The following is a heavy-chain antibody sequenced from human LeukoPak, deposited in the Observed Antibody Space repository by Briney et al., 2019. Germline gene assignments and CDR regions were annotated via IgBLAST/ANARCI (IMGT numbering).Heavy chain of an antibody. Sequence: TSETLSLTCTASGGSISSYYWSWIRQPPGKGLEWIAYISDIGSINYNPSLKSRVTISLDTSKNQFSLKLSSVTAADTAVYYCAGHHPRNTVDFWGQGTLVTVSS. CDR3: AGHHPRNTVDF. J-gene: IGHJ4*02. D-gene: IGHD2-8*02. CDR1: GGSISSYY. V-gene: IGHV4-59*08. CDR2: ISDIGSI.